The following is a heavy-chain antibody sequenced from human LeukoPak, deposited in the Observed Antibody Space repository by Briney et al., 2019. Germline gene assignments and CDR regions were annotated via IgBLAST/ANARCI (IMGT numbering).Heavy chain of an antibody. CDR2: IKQDGSEK. J-gene: IGHJ5*02. V-gene: IGHV3-7*03. Sequence: GGSLRLSCAASGFTFSSYWMSWVRQAPGKGLEWVANIKQDGSEKYYVDSVKGRFTISRDNAKNSLYLQMTNLRAADTAVYYCAKDLSRAVAADWFDPWDQGSLVTVSS. CDR1: GFTFSSYW. CDR3: AKDLSRAVAADWFDP. D-gene: IGHD6-19*01.